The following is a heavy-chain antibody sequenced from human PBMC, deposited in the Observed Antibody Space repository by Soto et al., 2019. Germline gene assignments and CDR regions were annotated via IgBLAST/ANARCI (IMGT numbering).Heavy chain of an antibody. Sequence: SETLSLTWAVSSGSIISINWWSWVRQPPGKGLEWIGEIYHSGSTNYNPSLKSRVTISVDTSKNQFSLKLSSVTAADTAVYYCARDVIVGATTSFYGMDVWGQGTTVTVSS. J-gene: IGHJ6*02. CDR1: SGSIISINW. D-gene: IGHD1-26*01. CDR3: ARDVIVGATTSFYGMDV. V-gene: IGHV4-4*02. CDR2: IYHSGST.